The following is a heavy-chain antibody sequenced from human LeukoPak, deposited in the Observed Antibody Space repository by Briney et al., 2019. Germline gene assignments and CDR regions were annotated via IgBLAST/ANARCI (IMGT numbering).Heavy chain of an antibody. J-gene: IGHJ6*02. CDR3: ARSGEYCSGGSCYSLDDYYGMDV. D-gene: IGHD2-15*01. CDR2: IYSGGST. CDR1: GFTVSSNN. V-gene: IGHV3-66*01. Sequence: GGSLRLSSAASGFTVSSNNMRWVRQAPGKGLEWVSVIYSGGSTYYADSVKGRFTISRDNSKNTLYLQMNSLRAEDTAVYYCARSGEYCSGGSCYSLDDYYGMDVWGQGTTVTVSS.